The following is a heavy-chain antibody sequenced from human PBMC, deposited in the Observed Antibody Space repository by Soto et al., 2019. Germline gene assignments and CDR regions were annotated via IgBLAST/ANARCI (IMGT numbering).Heavy chain of an antibody. V-gene: IGHV4-39*01. CDR3: ARHGTEAGYSSSWYRDYYYYGMDV. J-gene: IGHJ6*02. CDR1: GGSVSSSSYY. CDR2: IYYSGST. Sequence: SETLSLTCTVSGGSVSSSSYYWGWIRQPPGKGLEWIGSIYYSGSTYYNPSLKSRVTISVDTSKNQFSLKLSSVTAADTAVYYCARHGTEAGYSSSWYRDYYYYGMDVWGQGTTVTVSS. D-gene: IGHD6-13*01.